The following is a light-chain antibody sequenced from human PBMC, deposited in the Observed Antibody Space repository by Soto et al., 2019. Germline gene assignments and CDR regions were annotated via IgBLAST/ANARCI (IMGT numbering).Light chain of an antibody. Sequence: EIVMTQSPATLSVSPGERATLSCRASQSVNSNLAWYRQKPGQAPRLLISDASTRATGVPARFSGSGSGTEFTLTIGGLQSEDSGIYYCQQYNFWPPLTFGGGTKVRSN. V-gene: IGKV3-15*01. J-gene: IGKJ4*01. CDR3: QQYNFWPPLT. CDR1: QSVNSN. CDR2: DAS.